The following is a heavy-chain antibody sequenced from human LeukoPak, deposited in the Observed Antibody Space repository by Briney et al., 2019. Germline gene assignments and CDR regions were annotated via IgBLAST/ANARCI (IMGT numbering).Heavy chain of an antibody. V-gene: IGHV4-34*01. J-gene: IGHJ4*02. CDR3: ARVVGFSILTCYHHYY. CDR1: GGSFSGYY. CDR2: INHSGST. Sequence: SETLSLTCAVYGGSFSGYYWSWIRQPPGKGLEWIGEINHSGSTNYNPSLKSRVTISVDTSKNQFSLKLSSVTAADTAVYYCARVVGFSILTCYHHYYWGQGTLVTVSS. D-gene: IGHD3-9*01.